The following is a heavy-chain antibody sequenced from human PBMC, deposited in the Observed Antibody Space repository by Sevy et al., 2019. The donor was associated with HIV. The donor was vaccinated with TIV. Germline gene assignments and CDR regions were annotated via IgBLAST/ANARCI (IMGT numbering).Heavy chain of an antibody. CDR1: GFTFSSYA. V-gene: IGHV3-23*01. J-gene: IGHJ6*03. Sequence: GGSLRLSCAASGFTFSSYAMSWVRQAPGKGLEWVSAISGSGGSTYYADSVKGRFTISRDNSKNTLYLQMNSLRAEDTAVYYSAKDPSRYEGTTDMDVWGKGTTVTVSS. CDR2: ISGSGGST. D-gene: IGHD5-12*01. CDR3: AKDPSRYEGTTDMDV.